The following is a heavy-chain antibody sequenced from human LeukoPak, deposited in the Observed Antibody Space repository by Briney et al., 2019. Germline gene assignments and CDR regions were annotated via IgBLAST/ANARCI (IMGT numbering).Heavy chain of an antibody. J-gene: IGHJ4*02. CDR2: IYYSGST. D-gene: IGHD3-10*01. CDR1: GGSISSYY. Sequence: PSETLSLTCTVSGGSISSYYWSWIRQPPGKGLEWIGYIYYSGSTNYNPSLKSRVTISVDTSKNQFSLKLSSVTAADTAVYYCARTNYYGSGSYYFDYWGQGTLVTVS. V-gene: IGHV4-59*01. CDR3: ARTNYYGSGSYYFDY.